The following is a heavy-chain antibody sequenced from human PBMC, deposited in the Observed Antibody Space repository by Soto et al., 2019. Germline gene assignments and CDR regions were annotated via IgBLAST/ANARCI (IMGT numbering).Heavy chain of an antibody. CDR3: AKHALERPYKCGTSCYSNWFDP. Sequence: GGSLRLSCAASGFTFSSYAMSWVRQAPGKGLEWVSAISGSGGSTYYADSVKGRFTISRDNSKNTLYLQMNSLRAEDTAVYYCAKHALERPYKCGTSCYSNWFDPWGQGTLVTVSS. V-gene: IGHV3-23*01. D-gene: IGHD2-2*01. J-gene: IGHJ5*02. CDR2: ISGSGGST. CDR1: GFTFSSYA.